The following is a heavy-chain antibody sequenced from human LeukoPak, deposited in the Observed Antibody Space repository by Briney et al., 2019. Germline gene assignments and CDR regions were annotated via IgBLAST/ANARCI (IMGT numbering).Heavy chain of an antibody. CDR3: AKDIVVVTATYFDY. Sequence: GGSLRLSCAASGFTFSSSWMSWVRQAPGKGLEWVANIKQDGSEKYYVDSVKGRFTISRDNSKNTLYLQMNSLRAEDTAVYHCAKDIVVVTATYFDYWGQGTLVTVSS. J-gene: IGHJ4*02. CDR2: IKQDGSEK. CDR1: GFTFSSSW. V-gene: IGHV3-7*03. D-gene: IGHD2-21*02.